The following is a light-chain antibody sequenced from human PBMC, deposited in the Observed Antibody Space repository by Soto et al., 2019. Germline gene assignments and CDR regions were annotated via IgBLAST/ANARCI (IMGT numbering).Light chain of an antibody. CDR2: DVS. Sequence: EIVLTQSPATLSLSPGERATLSCRASESVHNYLAWHQQKPGQAPRLLIYDVSKRATGIPARFSGSGSVTDFTLTISSLEPEDFAVYYCQRRINWPLTFGGGTKVEIK. V-gene: IGKV3-11*01. CDR3: QRRINWPLT. CDR1: ESVHNY. J-gene: IGKJ4*01.